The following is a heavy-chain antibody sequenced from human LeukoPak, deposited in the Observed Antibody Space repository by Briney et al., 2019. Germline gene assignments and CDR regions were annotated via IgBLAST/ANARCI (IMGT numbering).Heavy chain of an antibody. D-gene: IGHD3-22*01. CDR3: AGLVGRYSSGLYYYYFDY. J-gene: IGHJ4*02. CDR1: GDSINSLGL. V-gene: IGHV4-4*02. Sequence: PSGTLSLTCTVSGDSINSLGLWSWVRQPPGKGLEWIGAMYLSGTTHSNPSVKSRVTISIDKSKNQFFLNLSSVAAADTAVYYCAGLVGRYSSGLYYYYFDYWGQGTLVTVSS. CDR2: MYLSGTT.